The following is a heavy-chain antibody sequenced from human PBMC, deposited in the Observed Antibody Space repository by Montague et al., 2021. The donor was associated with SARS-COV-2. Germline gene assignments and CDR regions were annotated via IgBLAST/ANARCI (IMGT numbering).Heavy chain of an antibody. Sequence: YYNPSLKSRVTISVDTSKNQFSLKLSSVTAADTAVYYCARHERQWLRLYPYYFDYWGQGTLVTVSS. V-gene: IGHV4-39*01. D-gene: IGHD5-12*01. CDR3: ARHERQWLRLYPYYFDY. J-gene: IGHJ4*02.